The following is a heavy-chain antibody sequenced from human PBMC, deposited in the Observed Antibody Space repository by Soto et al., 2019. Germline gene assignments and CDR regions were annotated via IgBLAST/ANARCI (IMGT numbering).Heavy chain of an antibody. CDR1: GFTFSTYA. CDR3: ARDKSPYSSGWHNRHFDY. J-gene: IGHJ4*02. D-gene: IGHD6-19*01. V-gene: IGHV3-30-3*01. CDR2: ISYDGSNK. Sequence: QVQLVESGGGVVQPGRSPRLSCAASGFTFSTYAMHWVRQAPGKGLEWVAVISYDGSNKYYADSVKGRFTISRDNSKNPLYLQMNSLRAEDTAVYYCARDKSPYSSGWHNRHFDYWGQGTLVTVSS.